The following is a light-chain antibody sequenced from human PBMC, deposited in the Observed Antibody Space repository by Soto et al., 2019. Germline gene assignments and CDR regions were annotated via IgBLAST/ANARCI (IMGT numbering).Light chain of an antibody. Sequence: ENVLTQSPGTLSLSPGERVTLSCRASQSVSATHLAWYQQKPGQAPRLLLYGASTRATGIPDRFSGSGSGTDFTLTISRVEPEDFAVFYCQHYGSSPLTFGGGTKV. CDR1: QSVSATH. V-gene: IGKV3-20*01. CDR2: GAS. J-gene: IGKJ4*01. CDR3: QHYGSSPLT.